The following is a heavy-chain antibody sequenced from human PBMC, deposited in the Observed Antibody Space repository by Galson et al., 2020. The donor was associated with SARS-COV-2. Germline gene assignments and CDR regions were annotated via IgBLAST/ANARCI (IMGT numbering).Heavy chain of an antibody. Sequence: GGSLRLSCAASGFTFSSYAMSWVRQAPGKGLEWVSAISGSGGSTYDADSVKGRITTSRDNTKNTRYLQMNSLTAEDTAVYYCAKDRYDYGGYQDFDYWGQRTLVTVSS. CDR2: ISGSGGST. CDR1: GFTFSSYA. D-gene: IGHD4-17*01. V-gene: IGHV3-23*01. J-gene: IGHJ4*02. CDR3: AKDRYDYGGYQDFDY.